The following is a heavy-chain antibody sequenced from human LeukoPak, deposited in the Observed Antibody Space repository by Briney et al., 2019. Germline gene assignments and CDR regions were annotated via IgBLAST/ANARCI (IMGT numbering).Heavy chain of an antibody. J-gene: IGHJ6*02. V-gene: IGHV3-21*01. Sequence: GGSLRLSCAASGFTFSSYSMHWVRQAPGKGLEWVSSISSTSSYIYYADSVKGRFTISRDNAKNSLYLQMNSLTAEDTAVYFCAKGEDFGVVIGYYYGMDVWGQGTTVTVSS. D-gene: IGHD3-3*01. CDR2: ISSTSSYI. CDR3: AKGEDFGVVIGYYYGMDV. CDR1: GFTFSSYS.